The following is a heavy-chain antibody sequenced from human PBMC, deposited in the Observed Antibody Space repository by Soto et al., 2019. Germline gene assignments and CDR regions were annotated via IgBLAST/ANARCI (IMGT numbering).Heavy chain of an antibody. CDR1: GFTFSSYG. J-gene: IGHJ4*02. D-gene: IGHD3-22*01. CDR2: ISYDGSNK. Sequence: GGSLRLSCAASGFTFSSYGMHWVRQAPGKGLEWVAVISYDGSNKYYADSVKGRFTISRDNSKNTLYLQMNSLRAEDTAVYYCAKEMDYYDSSGTFWYWGQGTLVTVSS. V-gene: IGHV3-30*18. CDR3: AKEMDYYDSSGTFWY.